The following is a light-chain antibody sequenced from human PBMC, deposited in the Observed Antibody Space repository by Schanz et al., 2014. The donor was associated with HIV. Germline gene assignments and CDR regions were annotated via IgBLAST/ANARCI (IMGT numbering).Light chain of an antibody. Sequence: DIVMTQSPDSLAVSLGERATIHCKSSQSVLYRSSNKNYLAWYQQKPGQPPKLLIYWASTRESGVPDRFSCSGSGTDFTLTISSLQAEDVAVYYCQQDYAIPRTFGQGTRV. V-gene: IGKV4-1*01. CDR1: QSVLYRSSNKNY. J-gene: IGKJ1*01. CDR2: WAS. CDR3: QQDYAIPRT.